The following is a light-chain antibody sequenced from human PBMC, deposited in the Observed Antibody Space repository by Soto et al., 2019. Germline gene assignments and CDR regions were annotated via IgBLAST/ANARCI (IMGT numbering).Light chain of an antibody. J-gene: IGKJ1*01. CDR2: GAS. CDR3: QQYNNWPPWT. Sequence: EIVMTQSPATLSVSPGERATLSCRASQSVSSNLAWYQQKPGQAPRLLIYGASTRATAIPARFSGSGSGTEFTLTISILQSEDFEFDYCQQYNNWPPWTFGQGTKVEIK. CDR1: QSVSSN. V-gene: IGKV3-15*01.